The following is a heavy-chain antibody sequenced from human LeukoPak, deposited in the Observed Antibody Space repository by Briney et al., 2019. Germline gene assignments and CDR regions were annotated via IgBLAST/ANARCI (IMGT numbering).Heavy chain of an antibody. D-gene: IGHD3-10*02. V-gene: IGHV3-23*01. J-gene: IGHJ6*04. Sequence: GGSLRLSCAASGFTFNNYAMSWVRQAPGKGLEWVSAISGNGRGDIYYTDSVKGRFTISRDNSKNTLYLQMNSLSADDTGIYYCAELGITMIGGVWGKGTTVTISS. CDR2: ISGNGRGDI. CDR1: GFTFNNYA. CDR3: AELGITMIGGV.